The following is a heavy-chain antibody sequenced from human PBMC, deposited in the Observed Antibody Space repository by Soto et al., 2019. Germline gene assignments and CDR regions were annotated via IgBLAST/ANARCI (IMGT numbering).Heavy chain of an antibody. Sequence: PSETLSLTCTVSGDTVNNGDYFWRWIRQSPGRGLEWLGYIYFTGSTYYSPSLKSRLHISMDKSKNHFSLEMTSVTVADTAVYFCARGEVVDVVAAFKRELDPWGPGLLVPVSS. CDR3: ARGEVVDVVAAFKRELDP. V-gene: IGHV4-30-4*01. CDR2: IYFTGST. CDR1: GDTVNNGDYF. J-gene: IGHJ5*02. D-gene: IGHD5-12*01.